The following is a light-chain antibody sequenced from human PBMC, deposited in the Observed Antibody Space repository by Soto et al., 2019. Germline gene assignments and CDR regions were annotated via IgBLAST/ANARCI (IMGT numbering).Light chain of an antibody. CDR2: KAS. Sequence: IQLTQSLSTLSASVGERVTLTCRASQSISSWLAWYQQKPGKAPKLLIYKASTLKSGVPSRFSGSGSGTEFTLTISSLQPDDFATYYCQHYNSYSEAFGQGTKVDIK. J-gene: IGKJ1*01. V-gene: IGKV1-5*03. CDR3: QHYNSYSEA. CDR1: QSISSW.